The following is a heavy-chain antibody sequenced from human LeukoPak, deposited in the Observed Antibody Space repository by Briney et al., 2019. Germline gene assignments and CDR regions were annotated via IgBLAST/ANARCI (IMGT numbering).Heavy chain of an antibody. V-gene: IGHV3-7*01. CDR3: ARSKIDY. D-gene: IGHD4-11*01. CDR2: INEDGSEK. CDR1: GFTFSTYW. J-gene: IGHJ4*02. Sequence: PGGSLRLSCAASGFTFSTYWMMWVRQAPGKGLEWVANINEDGSEKYYADSVEGRFTISRDNAKNSLGLQMSSLNAEDTAVYYCARSKIDYWGQGTLVTVSS.